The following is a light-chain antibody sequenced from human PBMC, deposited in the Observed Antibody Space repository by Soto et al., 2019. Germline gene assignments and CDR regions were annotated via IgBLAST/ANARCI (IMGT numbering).Light chain of an antibody. CDR3: SSYAGSYILGV. Sequence: QSVLAQPRSVSGSPGQSVTLSCTGTSSDVGGYDFVSWYQQYPGKAPKLIIFDVTERTSGVPDRFSGSKSGNSASLTISGLQAEDEADYYCSSYAGSYILGVFGGGTKLIVL. J-gene: IGLJ3*02. CDR2: DVT. CDR1: SSDVGGYDF. V-gene: IGLV2-11*01.